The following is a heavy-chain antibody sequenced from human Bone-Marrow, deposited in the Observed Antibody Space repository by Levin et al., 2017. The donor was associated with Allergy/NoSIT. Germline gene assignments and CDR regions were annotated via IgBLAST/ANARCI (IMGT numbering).Heavy chain of an antibody. J-gene: IGHJ4*01. Sequence: PGESLKISCVASGFIFSTYGMHWVRQAPGKGLEWVAVSSNDGSTVYYADSVKGRFTISRDNLKNTLCLQMNSLRPEDTAVYFCTKEGGYSDNARFSFDYWGHGTLVHVSS. D-gene: IGHD5-12*01. V-gene: IGHV3-30*18. CDR2: SSNDGSTV. CDR3: TKEGGYSDNARFSFDY. CDR1: GFIFSTYG.